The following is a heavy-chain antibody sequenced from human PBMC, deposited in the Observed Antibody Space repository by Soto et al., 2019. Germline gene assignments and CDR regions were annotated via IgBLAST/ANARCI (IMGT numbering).Heavy chain of an antibody. V-gene: IGHV1-69*06. J-gene: IGHJ4*02. CDR2: IIAMFDTT. CDR3: AREVVTETTLGYFDF. Sequence: QVHLVQSGPEVREPGSSVKVSCKGSGGPFSSDAITWVRQAPGQGLEWIGEIIAMFDTTNYAPEFEGRVTITADTATTTVYMEVNRLTPDDTAVYYCAREVVTETTLGYFDFWGQGALVTVSS. D-gene: IGHD2-21*02. CDR1: GGPFSSDA.